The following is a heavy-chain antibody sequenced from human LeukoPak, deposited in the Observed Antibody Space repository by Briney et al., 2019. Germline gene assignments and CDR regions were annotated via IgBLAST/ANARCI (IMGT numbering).Heavy chain of an antibody. J-gene: IGHJ4*02. Sequence: GSLRLSCAASGFTFNNDPMNWVRQPPGKGLEWIGEINHSGSTNYNPSLKSRVTISVDTSKNQFSLKLSSVTAADTAVYYCARGPYSSSSSPLWGQGTLVTVSS. D-gene: IGHD6-6*01. CDR1: GFTFNNDP. CDR2: INHSGST. CDR3: ARGPYSSSSSPL. V-gene: IGHV4-34*01.